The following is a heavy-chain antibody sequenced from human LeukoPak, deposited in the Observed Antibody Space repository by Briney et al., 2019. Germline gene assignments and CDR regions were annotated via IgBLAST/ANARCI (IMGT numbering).Heavy chain of an antibody. D-gene: IGHD4-11*01. CDR2: INYSGRT. CDR3: ARAEINDYNRY. V-gene: IGHV4-38-2*02. Sequence: SETLSLTCSVSGDSIRSGYQWGWIRQAPGKGLEWIGSINYSGRTYDNPSLKSRVTISIDTSKNQIFLKLRSTTAADTAHYYCARAEINDYNRYWGQGILVIVSS. CDR1: GDSIRSGYQ. J-gene: IGHJ4*02.